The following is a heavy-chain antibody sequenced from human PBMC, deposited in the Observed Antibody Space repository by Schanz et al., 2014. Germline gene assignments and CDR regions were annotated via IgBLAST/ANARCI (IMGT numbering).Heavy chain of an antibody. CDR3: AKGPYYYYYMDV. Sequence: EVQLLESGGGLVQPGGSLRLSCAASGFSFSTYWMSWVRQAPGKGLEWVANIKRDGSEKNYLDSVKGRFTISGDSSKYTVYLQMNSLRADDTAVYYCAKGPYYYYYMDVWGNGTTVTVSS. V-gene: IGHV3-7*04. CDR2: IKRDGSEK. J-gene: IGHJ6*03. CDR1: GFSFSTYW.